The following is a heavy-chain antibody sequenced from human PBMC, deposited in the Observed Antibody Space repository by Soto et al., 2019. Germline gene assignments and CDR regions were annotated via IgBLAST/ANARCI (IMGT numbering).Heavy chain of an antibody. CDR3: AKDGMKWLLNWFDP. J-gene: IGHJ5*02. CDR1: GFTFDDYA. D-gene: IGHD3-22*01. Sequence: PGGSLRLSCAASGFTFDDYAMHWVRQAPGKGLEWVSGISWNSGSIGYADSVKGRFTISRDNAKNSLYLQMNSLRAEDTALYYCAKDGMKWLLNWFDPWGQGTLVTVSS. V-gene: IGHV3-9*01. CDR2: ISWNSGSI.